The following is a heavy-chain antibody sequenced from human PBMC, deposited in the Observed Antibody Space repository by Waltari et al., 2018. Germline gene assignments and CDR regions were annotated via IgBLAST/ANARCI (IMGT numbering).Heavy chain of an antibody. V-gene: IGHV3-30*02. D-gene: IGHD6-6*01. Sequence: QVQLVESGGGVVQPGGSLRLSCAASGFTFSSYGMHWVRQAPGKGLEWVAFIRYDGSNKYYADSVKGRFTISRDNSKNTLYLQMNSLRAEDTAVYYCAKDRGPRAAARPGLDYWGQGTLVTVSS. CDR1: GFTFSSYG. J-gene: IGHJ4*02. CDR2: IRYDGSNK. CDR3: AKDRGPRAAARPGLDY.